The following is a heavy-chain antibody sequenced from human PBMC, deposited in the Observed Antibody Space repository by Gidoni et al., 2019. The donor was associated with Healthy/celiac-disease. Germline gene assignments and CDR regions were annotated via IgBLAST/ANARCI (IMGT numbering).Heavy chain of an antibody. D-gene: IGHD3-10*01. CDR1: AGSTGSSNW. J-gene: IGHJ6*02. CDR3: ARREYVFYYYGMDV. CDR2: IYHSGST. V-gene: IGHV4-4*02. Sequence: QLQLQESGPGLGKPSGTLSLTSAVSAGSTGSSNWWSWVRQPPGKGLEWIGEIYHSGSTNYNPSLKSRVTISVDKSKNQFSLKLSSVTAADTAVYYCARREYVFYYYGMDVWGQGTTVTVSS.